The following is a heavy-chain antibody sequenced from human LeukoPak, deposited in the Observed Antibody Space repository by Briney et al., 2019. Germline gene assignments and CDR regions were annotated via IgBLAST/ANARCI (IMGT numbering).Heavy chain of an antibody. Sequence: PSETLSLTCAVYGGSFSGYYWSWIRQPPGKGLEWIGEINHSGSTNYNPSLKSRVTISVDTSKNQFSLKLSSVTTADTAVYYCAREYGSAIKFDPWGQGTLVTVSS. CDR2: INHSGST. D-gene: IGHD3-10*01. J-gene: IGHJ5*02. V-gene: IGHV4-34*01. CDR1: GGSFSGYY. CDR3: AREYGSAIKFDP.